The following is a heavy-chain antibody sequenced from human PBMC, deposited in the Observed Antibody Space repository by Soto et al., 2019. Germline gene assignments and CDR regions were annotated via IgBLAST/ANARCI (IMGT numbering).Heavy chain of an antibody. CDR2: INTKTGGT. V-gene: IGHV1-2*02. CDR3: ARVGPTGWFDP. CDR1: GYSFTDYY. J-gene: IGHJ5*02. Sequence: QVHLVQSGAEVKKPGASVKVSCKASGYSFTDYYMHWVRQAPGQGLEWRGWINTKTGGTNYAQRVQGRGTMTGDTSINTAYMELSRLRSDDTAVYYCARVGPTGWFDPWGQGTVVTVSS.